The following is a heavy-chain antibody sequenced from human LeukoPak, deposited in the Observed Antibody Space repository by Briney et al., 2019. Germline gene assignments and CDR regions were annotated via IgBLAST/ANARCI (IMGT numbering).Heavy chain of an antibody. V-gene: IGHV4-31*03. CDR2: IYYSGST. CDR1: GGSISSGGYY. D-gene: IGHD6-13*01. CDR3: ARVAYSSSWYWFDP. J-gene: IGHJ5*02. Sequence: PSETLSLTCTVSGGSISSGGYYWSWIRQHPGKGLEWIGYIYYSGSTYYNPSLKGRVTISVDTSKNQFSLKLSSVTAADTAVYYCARVAYSSSWYWFDPWGQGTLVTVSS.